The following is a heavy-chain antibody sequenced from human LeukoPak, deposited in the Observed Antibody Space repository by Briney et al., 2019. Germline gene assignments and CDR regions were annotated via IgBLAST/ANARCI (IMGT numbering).Heavy chain of an antibody. CDR3: ARDQGSGFWWLDP. V-gene: IGHV4-61*02. D-gene: IGHD3-3*01. J-gene: IGHJ5*02. CDR1: GGSISSGSYY. Sequence: PSQTLSLTCTVSGGSISSGSYYWSWIRQPAGKGLEWIGRIYTSGSTNYNPSLKSRVTISVDTSKNQFSLKLSSVTAADTAVYYCARDQGSGFWWLDPWGQGTLVTVSS. CDR2: IYTSGST.